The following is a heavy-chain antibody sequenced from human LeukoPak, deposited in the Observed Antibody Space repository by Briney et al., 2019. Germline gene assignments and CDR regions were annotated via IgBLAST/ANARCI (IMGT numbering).Heavy chain of an antibody. V-gene: IGHV4-31*03. D-gene: IGHD3-9*01. J-gene: IGHJ4*02. CDR3: ARADYDILTGLDY. CDR1: GGSISSGGYY. Sequence: SETLSLTCTVSGGSISSGGYYWSWLRQHPGKGLEWIGYIYYSGSTYYNPSLKSRVTISVDTSKNQFSLKLSSVTAADTAVYYCARADYDILTGLDYWGQGTLVTVSS. CDR2: IYYSGST.